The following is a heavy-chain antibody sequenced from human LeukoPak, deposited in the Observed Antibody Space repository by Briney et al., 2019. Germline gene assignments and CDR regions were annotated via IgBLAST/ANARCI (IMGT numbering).Heavy chain of an antibody. CDR3: AKDEVGRYCSSTSCYSRFDY. CDR1: GFTFRNYG. D-gene: IGHD2-2*02. CDR2: ISYAGNNE. V-gene: IGHV3-30*06. Sequence: GGSLRLSCTASGFTFRNYGMNWVRQAPGKGLEWVAVISYAGNNEYYADSVKGRFTISRDNSKNTLYLQMNSLRAEDTAMYYCAKDEVGRYCSSTSCYSRFDYWGQGTLVTVSS. J-gene: IGHJ4*02.